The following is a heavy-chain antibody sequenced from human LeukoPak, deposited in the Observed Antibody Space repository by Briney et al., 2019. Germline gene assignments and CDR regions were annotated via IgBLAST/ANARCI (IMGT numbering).Heavy chain of an antibody. V-gene: IGHV3-48*03. D-gene: IGHD3-10*01. Sequence: GGSLRLSCAASGFTFSSYEMNWVRQAPGKGLEWVSYISSSSTIIYYADSVKGRFTISRDSAKNSLYLQMNSLRAEDTAVYYCARPSSIYGELDYWGPGTLFTVSS. CDR3: ARPSSIYGELDY. J-gene: IGHJ4*02. CDR2: ISSSSTII. CDR1: GFTFSSYE.